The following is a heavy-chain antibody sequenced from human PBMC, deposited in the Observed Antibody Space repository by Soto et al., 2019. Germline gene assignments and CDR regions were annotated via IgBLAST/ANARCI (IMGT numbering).Heavy chain of an antibody. Sequence: ASETLSLTCTVSGGSISSYYWSWIRQPPGKGLEWIGYIYYSGSTNYNPSLKSRVTISVDTSKNQFSLKLSSVTAADTAVYYCARQKGIGDYCSGGSCYSYFDYWGQGTLVTVSS. V-gene: IGHV4-59*08. CDR3: ARQKGIGDYCSGGSCYSYFDY. D-gene: IGHD2-15*01. CDR1: GGSISSYY. CDR2: IYYSGST. J-gene: IGHJ4*02.